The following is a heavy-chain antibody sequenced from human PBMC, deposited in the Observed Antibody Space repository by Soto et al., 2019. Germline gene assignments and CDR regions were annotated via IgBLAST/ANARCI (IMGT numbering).Heavy chain of an antibody. CDR2: MNPNSGNT. D-gene: IGHD4-17*01. V-gene: IGHV1-8*01. CDR1: GYTFTSYD. CDR3: ARSTNDYGDRH. Sequence: QVQLLQSGAEVKKPGASVKVSCKDSGYTFTSYDINWVRQATGQGLEWMGWMNPNSGNTGYAQKFQGRVTMTRNTSISTAYMERSSLRSEDTALYYCARSTNDYGDRHWGQGTLVTVSS. J-gene: IGHJ4*02.